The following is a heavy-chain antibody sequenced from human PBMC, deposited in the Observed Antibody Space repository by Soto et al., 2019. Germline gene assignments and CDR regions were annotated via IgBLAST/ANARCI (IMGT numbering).Heavy chain of an antibody. D-gene: IGHD1-26*01. CDR1: GFTFGIYG. CDR2: IWYDGSIK. CDR3: ARATSGSFDALDM. J-gene: IGHJ3*02. V-gene: IGHV3-33*01. Sequence: QVQLVESGGGVVQPGRSLRLSCAASGFTFGIYGMHWVRQAPGKGLEWVAVIWYDGSIKYHADSVKGRFTISRDNSKNTAYLQMNSLRDEDTAVYYCARATSGSFDALDMWGQGTMVTVSS.